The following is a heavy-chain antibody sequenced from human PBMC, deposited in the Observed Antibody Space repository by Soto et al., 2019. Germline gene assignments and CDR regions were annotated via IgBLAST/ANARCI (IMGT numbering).Heavy chain of an antibody. D-gene: IGHD5-12*01. V-gene: IGHV1-69*12. CDR1: GGTFSSYA. Sequence: QVQLVQSGAAVKKPGSSVKVSCKASGGTFSSYAISWVRQAPGQGLEWMGGIIPIFGTANYAQKFQGRVTITADESTSTAYMELSSLRSEDTAVYYCATRLEMATITGPFDYWGQGTLVTVSS. J-gene: IGHJ4*02. CDR3: ATRLEMATITGPFDY. CDR2: IIPIFGTA.